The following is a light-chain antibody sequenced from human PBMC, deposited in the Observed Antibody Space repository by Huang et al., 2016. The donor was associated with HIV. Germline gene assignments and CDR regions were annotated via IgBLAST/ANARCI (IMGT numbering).Light chain of an antibody. J-gene: IGKJ1*01. CDR1: QGISKS. CDR2: PTS. Sequence: DIQMPQSPSSLSASVGDRVTIICRASQGISKSLAWYQQKPGKAPKLLLYPTSKLEIGVPSRFSGSGSGTHYTLTISTLQPEDLATYYCQQYQSVPWTFGQGTKVAI. V-gene: IGKV1-NL1*01. CDR3: QQYQSVPWT.